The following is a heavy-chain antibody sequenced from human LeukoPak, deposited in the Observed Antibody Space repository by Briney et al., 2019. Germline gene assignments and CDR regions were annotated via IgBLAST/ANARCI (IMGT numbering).Heavy chain of an antibody. J-gene: IGHJ4*02. CDR3: ARVGLRALVQ. D-gene: IGHD1-26*01. Sequence: PSETLSLTCAVYGGSFSGYYWSWIRQPPGKGLEWIGYIYYSGSTYYNPSLKSRITISVDTSKNQFSLKLSSVTVADAAVYYCARVGLRALVQWGQGTLVTVSS. V-gene: IGHV4-34*01. CDR2: IYYSGST. CDR1: GGSFSGYY.